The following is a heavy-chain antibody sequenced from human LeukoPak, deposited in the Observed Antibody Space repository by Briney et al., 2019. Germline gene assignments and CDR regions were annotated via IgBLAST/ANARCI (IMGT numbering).Heavy chain of an antibody. CDR2: ISAYNGNT. V-gene: IGHV1-18*01. CDR3: ARLRGGPFDP. Sequence: ASVKVSCKASGYPFSNHGITWVRQAPGQGLEWMGWISAYNGNTNYAQKLQGRVTMTTDTSTSTAYMELRSLRSDDTAVYYCARLRGGPFDPWGQGTLVTVSS. D-gene: IGHD3-10*01. CDR1: GYPFSNHG. J-gene: IGHJ5*02.